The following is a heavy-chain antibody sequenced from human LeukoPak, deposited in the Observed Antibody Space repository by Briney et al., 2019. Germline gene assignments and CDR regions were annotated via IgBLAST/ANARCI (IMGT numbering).Heavy chain of an antibody. CDR2: IYNDGSA. J-gene: IGHJ4*01. Sequence: GGSLRLSCAASGFTVNSNHMSWVRQAPGKGLEWVSVIYNDGSAYYANSVRGRFTISRDSSKNTLYLQMKSLRAEDTAVYFCARDENSNHVEFDQWGQGTLVTVSS. CDR3: ARDENSNHVEFDQ. CDR1: GFTVNSNH. V-gene: IGHV3-66*01. D-gene: IGHD4-11*01.